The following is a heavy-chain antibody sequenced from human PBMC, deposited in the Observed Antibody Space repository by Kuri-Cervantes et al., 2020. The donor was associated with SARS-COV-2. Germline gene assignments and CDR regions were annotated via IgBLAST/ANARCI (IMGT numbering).Heavy chain of an antibody. J-gene: IGHJ4*02. CDR1: GFTFSSYS. Sequence: GESLKISCAASGFTFSSYSMNWVRQAPGKGLEWVSSISSSSSYIYYADSVKGRFTISRDNAKNSLYLQMNSLRAEDTALYYCAKEGGVTSFDYWGQGTLVTVSS. CDR3: AKEGGVTSFDY. CDR2: ISSSSSYI. V-gene: IGHV3-21*04. D-gene: IGHD2-21*02.